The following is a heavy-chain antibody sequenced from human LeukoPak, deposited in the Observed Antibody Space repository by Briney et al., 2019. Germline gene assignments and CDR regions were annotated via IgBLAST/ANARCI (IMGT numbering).Heavy chain of an antibody. V-gene: IGHV1-69*13. CDR1: GGTFSSYA. Sequence: SVKVSCKASGGTFSSYAISWERQAPGQGLEWMGGIIPIFGTANYAQKFQGRVTITADESTSTAYMELSSLRSEDTAVYYCARERIELKNYFDYWGQGTLVTVSS. CDR2: IIPIFGTA. D-gene: IGHD5-18*01. J-gene: IGHJ4*02. CDR3: ARERIELKNYFDY.